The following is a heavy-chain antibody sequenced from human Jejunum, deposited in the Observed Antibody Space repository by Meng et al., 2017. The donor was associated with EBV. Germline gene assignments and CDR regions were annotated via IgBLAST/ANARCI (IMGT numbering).Heavy chain of an antibody. CDR3: AKGLRPYGPFDY. J-gene: IGHJ4*02. V-gene: IGHV4-39*07. D-gene: IGHD4-17*01. Sequence: PPATLSLSCTLPAGSMSCSSFCWAWTSQPPGKVLEWIGGIYSSGSTYSNPSLKSRVTISVDTSKNQFSLKLSSVTAADTAVYYCAKGLRPYGPFDYWGQGTLVTVSS. CDR1: AGSMSCSSFC. CDR2: IYSSGST.